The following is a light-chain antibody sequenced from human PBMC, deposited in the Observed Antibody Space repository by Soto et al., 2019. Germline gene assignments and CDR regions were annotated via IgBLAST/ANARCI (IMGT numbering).Light chain of an antibody. CDR1: QGISSY. Sequence: AIRMTQSPSSLSASTGDRVTITCRASQGISSYLAWYQQKPGKAPKLLIYAASTLQSGVPSRFSGSGSGTDFTLTISCLQPEDFATYYCQQYYSYPFTFGPGTKVDIK. V-gene: IGKV1-8*01. J-gene: IGKJ3*01. CDR3: QQYYSYPFT. CDR2: AAS.